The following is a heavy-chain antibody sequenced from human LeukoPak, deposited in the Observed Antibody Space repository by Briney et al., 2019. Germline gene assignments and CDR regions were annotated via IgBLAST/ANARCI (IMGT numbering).Heavy chain of an antibody. J-gene: IGHJ4*02. D-gene: IGHD3-3*01. V-gene: IGHV4-39*07. CDR3: AKSYDFWSGYLVGVDY. CDR2: IYHSGST. CDR1: GGSISSSSYY. Sequence: PSETLSLTCTVSGGSISSSSYYWGWIRQPPGKGLEWIGSIYHSGSTYYNPSLKSRVTISVDTSKNQFSLKLSSVTAADTAVYYCAKSYDFWSGYLVGVDYWGQGTLVTVSS.